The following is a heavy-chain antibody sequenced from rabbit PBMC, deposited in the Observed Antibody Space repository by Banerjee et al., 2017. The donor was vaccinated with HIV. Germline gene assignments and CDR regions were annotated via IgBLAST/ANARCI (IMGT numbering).Heavy chain of an antibody. V-gene: IGHV1S40*01. CDR3: ASGYSDVYFNL. J-gene: IGHJ4*01. D-gene: IGHD1-1*01. CDR1: GLSFSSSYW. Sequence: QSLEESGGDLVKPGSSLTLTCTASGLSFSSSYWIYWVRQAPGKGLEWIGCINTSSGNTVYATWAKGRFTISRTSSTTVALQMTSLTAADTATYFCASGYSDVYFNLWGPGTLVTVS. CDR2: INTSSGNT.